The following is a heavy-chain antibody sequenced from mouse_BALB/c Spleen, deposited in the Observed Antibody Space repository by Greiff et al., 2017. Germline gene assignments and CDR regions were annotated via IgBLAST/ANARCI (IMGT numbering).Heavy chain of an antibody. Sequence: DVQLQESGPGLVKPSQSLSLTCTVTGYSITSDYAWNWIRQFPGNKLEWMGYISYSGSTSYNPSLKSRISITRDTSKNQFFLQLNSVTTEDTATYYCARDRYDEGYFDYWGQGTTLTVSS. V-gene: IGHV3-2*02. CDR2: ISYSGST. CDR1: GYSITSDYA. J-gene: IGHJ2*01. D-gene: IGHD2-14*01. CDR3: ARDRYDEGYFDY.